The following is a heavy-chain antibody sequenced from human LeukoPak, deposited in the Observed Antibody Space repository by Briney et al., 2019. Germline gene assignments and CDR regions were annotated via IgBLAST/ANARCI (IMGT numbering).Heavy chain of an antibody. V-gene: IGHV4-30-2*01. Sequence: PSETLSLTCAVSGGSISSGGYSWSWIRQPPGKGLEWIGYIYHSGSTYYSPSLKSRVTISVDRSKNQFSLKLSSVTAADTAVYYCARVAKGYFGWSKGTFDIWGQGTMVTVSS. CDR2: IYHSGST. CDR1: GGSISSGGYS. D-gene: IGHD3-9*01. J-gene: IGHJ3*02. CDR3: ARVAKGYFGWSKGTFDI.